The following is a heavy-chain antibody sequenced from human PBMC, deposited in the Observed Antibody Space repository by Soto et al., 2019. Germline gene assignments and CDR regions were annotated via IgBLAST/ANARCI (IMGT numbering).Heavy chain of an antibody. CDR1: NASISSYY. Sequence: SETLSLTCTVSNASISSYYWSWIRQPPGKGLEWIGYIYFTGSTNYNPSLKSRVTVSVDTSKNHFSLKLSSVTAGDTAVYYCARGSCSSASCYTGDYWGQGALVTVSS. V-gene: IGHV4-59*01. D-gene: IGHD2-2*02. CDR3: ARGSCSSASCYTGDY. J-gene: IGHJ4*02. CDR2: IYFTGST.